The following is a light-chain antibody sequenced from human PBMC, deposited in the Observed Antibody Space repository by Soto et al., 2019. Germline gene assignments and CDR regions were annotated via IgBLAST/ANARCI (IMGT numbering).Light chain of an antibody. V-gene: IGLV2-14*01. J-gene: IGLJ3*02. CDR1: RSDVGAFNY. Sequence: QSALTQPASVSGSPGQSSTISCTGIRSDVGAFNYVSWYQQYPGKAPKLIIYEVTNRPSGVSNRFSGSKSGNTASLTISGLRTEDEADYYCNSYASSSARVFGGGTKLTVL. CDR2: EVT. CDR3: NSYASSSARV.